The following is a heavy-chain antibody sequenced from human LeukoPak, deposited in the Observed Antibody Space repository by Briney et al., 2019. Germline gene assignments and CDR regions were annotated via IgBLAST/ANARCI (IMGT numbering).Heavy chain of an antibody. J-gene: IGHJ4*02. CDR2: IYSGGST. Sequence: QSGGSLRLSCAASEFSVGSNYMTWVRQAPGKGLEWVSLIYSGGSTYYADSVKGRFTISRDNSKNTLYLQMNSLRAEDTAVYYCARALTGDKQEAAYWGQGTLVTVSS. D-gene: IGHD7-27*01. CDR1: EFSVGSNY. CDR3: ARALTGDKQEAAY. V-gene: IGHV3-66*01.